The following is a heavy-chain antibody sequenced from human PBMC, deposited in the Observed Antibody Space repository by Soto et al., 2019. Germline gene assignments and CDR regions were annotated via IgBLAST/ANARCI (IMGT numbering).Heavy chain of an antibody. CDR1: GGSITSSSHF. J-gene: IGHJ5*02. D-gene: IGHD6-25*01. CDR2: IYFTGNT. Sequence: SETLSLTCTASGGSITSSSHFWGWVRQPPGKGLEWIGTIYFTGNTYYTSSLKSRLTMSIDTSKNEFSLRLNPVTAADTAVYYCAGQXFTIAAASYGRSNWFDPWGPGTLVTVSS. CDR3: AGQXFTIAAASYGRSNWFDP. V-gene: IGHV4-39*01.